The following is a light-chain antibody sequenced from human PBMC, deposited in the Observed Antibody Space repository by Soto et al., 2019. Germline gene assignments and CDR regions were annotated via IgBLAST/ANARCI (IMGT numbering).Light chain of an antibody. CDR3: QQYGSSLGWT. Sequence: EIVLTQSPGTLSLSPGERATLSCRASQSVSSSYLAWYQQKPGQAPRLLIYGASSRATGIPDRFSGSGSGTDFTLNISRLETEDFAVYYCQQYGSSLGWTFGQGTKVEIK. V-gene: IGKV3-20*01. CDR2: GAS. J-gene: IGKJ1*01. CDR1: QSVSSSY.